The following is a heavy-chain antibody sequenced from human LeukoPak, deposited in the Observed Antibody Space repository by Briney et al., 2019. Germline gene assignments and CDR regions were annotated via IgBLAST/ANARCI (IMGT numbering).Heavy chain of an antibody. CDR3: ARTSLQYFGSGSYSLDVFDI. D-gene: IGHD3-10*01. CDR2: ITSDGSKK. Sequence: GRSLRLSCAASGFTFSTYALHWIRQAPGKGPEWVAAITSDGSKKYYADSVKGRFTISRDNSKNTLYLQMNSLRGDDTAVYFCARTSLQYFGSGSYSLDVFDIWGQGTMVTVSP. V-gene: IGHV3-30-3*01. J-gene: IGHJ3*02. CDR1: GFTFSTYA.